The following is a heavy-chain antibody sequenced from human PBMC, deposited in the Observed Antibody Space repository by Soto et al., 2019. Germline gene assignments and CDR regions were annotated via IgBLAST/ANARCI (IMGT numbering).Heavy chain of an antibody. CDR3: ARGGAMGVDY. CDR1: GFTFKTHW. CDR2: IYFDGITT. J-gene: IGHJ4*02. D-gene: IGHD1-26*01. Sequence: PGGSLRLSCPASGFTFKTHWMHWVRQAPGKGLVWVSRIYFDGITTNYADSVKGRLTVSRDNAKNTVYLHVNTLRDEDTAVYYCARGGAMGVDYWGQGTLVTVSS. V-gene: IGHV3-74*01.